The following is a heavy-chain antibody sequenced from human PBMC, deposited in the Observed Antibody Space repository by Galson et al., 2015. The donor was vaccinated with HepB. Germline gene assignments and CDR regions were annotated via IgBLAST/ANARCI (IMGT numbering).Heavy chain of an antibody. D-gene: IGHD4-11*01. CDR3: ARSPEPDYSDYEYFQH. Sequence: SLRLSCAASGFTVSSNYMSWVRQAPGKGLEWVSVIYSGGSTYYADSVKGRFTISRDNSKNTLYLQMNSLRAEDTAVYYCARSPEPDYSDYEYFQHWGQGTLVTVSS. CDR2: IYSGGST. CDR1: GFTVSSNY. J-gene: IGHJ1*01. V-gene: IGHV3-66*01.